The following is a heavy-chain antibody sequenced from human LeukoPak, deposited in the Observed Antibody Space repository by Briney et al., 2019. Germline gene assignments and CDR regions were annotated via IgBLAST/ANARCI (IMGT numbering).Heavy chain of an antibody. Sequence: PGGSLRLSCAASGFTFSSYSMNWVRQAPGKGLEWVSYISSSSSTIYYAGSVKGRFTISRDNSMNTLYLHMNSLRAEDTAVYYCAKYAMREIFFGDYWGQGTLVAVSS. V-gene: IGHV3-48*01. D-gene: IGHD3-3*01. J-gene: IGHJ4*02. CDR1: GFTFSSYS. CDR2: ISSSSSTI. CDR3: AKYAMREIFFGDY.